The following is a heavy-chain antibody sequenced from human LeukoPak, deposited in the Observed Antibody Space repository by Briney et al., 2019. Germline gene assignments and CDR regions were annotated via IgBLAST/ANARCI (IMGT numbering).Heavy chain of an antibody. V-gene: IGHV1-69*06. CDR3: ARGVNLGWFDP. CDR1: GGTFSSYA. CDR2: IIPIFGTA. Sequence: ASVKVSCKASGGTFSSYASSWVRQAPGQGLEWMGGIIPIFGTANYAQKFQGRVTITADKSTSTAYMELSSLRSEDTAVYYCARGVNLGWFDPWGQGTLVTVSS. D-gene: IGHD3-10*01. J-gene: IGHJ5*02.